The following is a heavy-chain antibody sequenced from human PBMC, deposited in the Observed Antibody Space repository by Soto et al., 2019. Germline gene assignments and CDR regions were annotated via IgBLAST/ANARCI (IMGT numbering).Heavy chain of an antibody. CDR2: IKQDGSEK. J-gene: IGHJ4*02. CDR3: ATDPAVAGTGDPGY. D-gene: IGHD6-19*01. Sequence: AAGSLKISCAASGFTFSSYWMSWVRQAPVKGLEWVANIKQDGSEKYYVDSVKGRFTISRDNAKNSLYLQMNSLRAEDTAVYYCATDPAVAGTGDPGYWGQGTLVTVSS. CDR1: GFTFSSYW. V-gene: IGHV3-7*01.